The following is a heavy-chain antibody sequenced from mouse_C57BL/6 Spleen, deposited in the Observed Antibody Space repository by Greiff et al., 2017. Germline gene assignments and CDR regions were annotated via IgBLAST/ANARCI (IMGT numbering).Heavy chain of an antibody. J-gene: IGHJ4*01. Sequence: EVQGVESGGGLVQPGGSMKLSCAASGFTFSDAWMDWVRQSPEKGLEWVAEIRNKANNHATYYAESVKGRFTISRDDSKSSVYLQMNSLRAEDTGIYYCTMATVVEDYAMDYWGQGTSVTVSS. CDR1: GFTFSDAW. CDR2: IRNKANNHAT. CDR3: TMATVVEDYAMDY. V-gene: IGHV6-6*01. D-gene: IGHD1-1*01.